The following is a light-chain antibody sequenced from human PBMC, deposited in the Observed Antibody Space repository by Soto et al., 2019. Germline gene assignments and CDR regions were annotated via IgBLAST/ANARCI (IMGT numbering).Light chain of an antibody. CDR1: QSISSY. J-gene: IGKJ3*01. CDR3: QQSYSTPSS. V-gene: IGKV1-39*01. CDR2: AAS. Sequence: DIQMTQSPSSLSASVGDRVTITCRASQSISSYLNWYQQKPGKAPKLLIYAASSLQSGVPSRFSGCGSGTDFTLTIRTLQPEYFATYDCQQSYSTPSSVGPGTKVDIK.